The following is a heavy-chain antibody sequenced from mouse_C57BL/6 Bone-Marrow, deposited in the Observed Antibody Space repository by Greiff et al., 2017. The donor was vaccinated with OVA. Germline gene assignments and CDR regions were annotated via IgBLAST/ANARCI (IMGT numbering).Heavy chain of an antibody. V-gene: IGHV1-55*01. Sequence: QVQLQQPGAELVKPGASVKMSCKASGYTFTSYWITWVKQRPGQGLEWIGDIYPGSGSTNYNEKFKSKATLTVDTSSSTAYMQLSSLTSEDSAVYYCARCYYDSSYPYWYFDVWGTGTTVTVSS. D-gene: IGHD1-1*01. CDR1: GYTFTSYW. CDR2: IYPGSGST. J-gene: IGHJ1*03. CDR3: ARCYYDSSYPYWYFDV.